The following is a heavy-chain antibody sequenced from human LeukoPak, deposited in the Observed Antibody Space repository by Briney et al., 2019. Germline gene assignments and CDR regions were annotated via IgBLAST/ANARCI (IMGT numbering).Heavy chain of an antibody. CDR3: ARENDSGWSGPFDY. Sequence: GGSLRLSCVASGFTFGKYWMSWVRQAPGKGLEWVANIKLDGSEKNYVGSVKGRFTISRDNTKNSLYLQMNSLRAEDTAVYYCARENDSGWSGPFDYWGQGTLVTVSS. D-gene: IGHD6-19*01. CDR2: IKLDGSEK. V-gene: IGHV3-7*03. J-gene: IGHJ4*02. CDR1: GFTFGKYW.